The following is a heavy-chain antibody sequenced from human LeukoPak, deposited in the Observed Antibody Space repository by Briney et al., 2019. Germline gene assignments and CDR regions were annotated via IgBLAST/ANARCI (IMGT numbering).Heavy chain of an antibody. D-gene: IGHD2-8*01. CDR3: AREQRMQTYFDY. V-gene: IGHV3-48*04. CDR1: GFTFSSYS. CDR2: ISSSGYTI. Sequence: GGSLRLSCAASGFTFSSYSMNWVRQAPGKGLEWLSYISSSGYTIYYADSVKGRFSISRDNAKKSLYLQMSSLRAEDTAVYYCAREQRMQTYFDYWGQGTLVTVSS. J-gene: IGHJ4*02.